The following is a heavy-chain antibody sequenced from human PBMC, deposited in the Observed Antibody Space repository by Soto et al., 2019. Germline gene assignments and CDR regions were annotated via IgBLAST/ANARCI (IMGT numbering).Heavy chain of an antibody. Sequence: QVQLVESGGGVVQPGRSLRLSCAASGFTFSSYAMHWVRQAPGKGLEWVAVISYDGSNKYYADSVKGRFTISSDNAKNTLYLQMNSLRAEDTAVYYCARESGVWGIAENWFDPWGQGTLVTVSS. V-gene: IGHV3-30-3*01. CDR1: GFTFSSYA. CDR3: ARESGVWGIAENWFDP. D-gene: IGHD6-13*01. J-gene: IGHJ5*02. CDR2: ISYDGSNK.